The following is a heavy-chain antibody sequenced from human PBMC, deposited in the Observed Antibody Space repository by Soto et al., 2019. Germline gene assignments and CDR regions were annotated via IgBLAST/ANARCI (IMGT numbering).Heavy chain of an antibody. CDR1: GGSFSGYY. V-gene: IGHV4-34*01. CDR3: ARGISPGIAAAGSDAFDI. D-gene: IGHD6-13*01. CDR2: INHSGST. Sequence: QVQLQQWGAGLLKPSETLSLTCAVYGGSFSGYYWSWIRQPPGKGLEWIGEINHSGSTNYNPSLKSRVTISVATSKNQFSRKLSSVTAADTAVCYCARGISPGIAAAGSDAFDIWGQGTMVTVSS. J-gene: IGHJ3*02.